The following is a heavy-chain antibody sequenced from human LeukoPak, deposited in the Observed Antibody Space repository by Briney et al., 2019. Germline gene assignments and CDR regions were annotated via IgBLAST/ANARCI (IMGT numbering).Heavy chain of an antibody. Sequence: SETRSLTCTVSGGSISSGDYYWSWIRQPPGKGLEWIGYIYYSGSTYYNPSLKSRVTISVDTYKNQFSLKLSSVTAADTAVYYCARDFRCSSTSCYYRWYFDLWGRGTLVTVSS. CDR1: GGSISSGDYY. CDR3: ARDFRCSSTSCYYRWYFDL. V-gene: IGHV4-30-4*01. J-gene: IGHJ2*01. D-gene: IGHD2-2*01. CDR2: IYYSGST.